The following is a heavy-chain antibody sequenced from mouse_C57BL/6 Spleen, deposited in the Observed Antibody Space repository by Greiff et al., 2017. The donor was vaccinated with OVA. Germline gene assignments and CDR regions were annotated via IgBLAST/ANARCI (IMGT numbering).Heavy chain of an antibody. V-gene: IGHV1-81*01. CDR3: ARFLPHYGHHFDY. CDR1: GYTFTSYG. CDR2: IYPRRGNT. D-gene: IGHD1-1*02. Sequence: VQLQQSGAELARPGASVKLSCKASGYTFTSYGISWVKQRTGQGLEWIGEIYPRRGNTYYNEQFKGKATLTADKSARTAYRELRSRTSEDSAGYCCARFLPHYGHHFDYWGQGTTLTVSS. J-gene: IGHJ2*01.